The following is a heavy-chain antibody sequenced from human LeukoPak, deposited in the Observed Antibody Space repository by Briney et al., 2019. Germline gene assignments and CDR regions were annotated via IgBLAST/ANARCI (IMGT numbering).Heavy chain of an antibody. CDR1: GFTFSSYA. CDR2: ISSNGGST. V-gene: IGHV3-64*01. Sequence: GGFLRLSCAASGFTFSSYAMHWVRQAPGKGLEYVSTISSNGGSTFYANSVKGRFSVSRDNSKNILYLQMGRLRTDDMAVYYCARGGLYSSSSLGDYWGQGTLATVSS. J-gene: IGHJ4*02. CDR3: ARGGLYSSSSLGDY. D-gene: IGHD6-6*01.